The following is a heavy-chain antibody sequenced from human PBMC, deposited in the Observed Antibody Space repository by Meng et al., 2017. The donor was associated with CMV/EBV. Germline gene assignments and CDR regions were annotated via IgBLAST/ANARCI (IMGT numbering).Heavy chain of an antibody. CDR3: ARGPDSSGYYSVDY. CDR1: GFTFSSYS. D-gene: IGHD3-22*01. V-gene: IGHV3-21*01. J-gene: IGHJ4*02. Sequence: GSLRLSCAASGFTFSSYSMNWVRQAPGKGLEWVSSISNSSSYIYYADSVKGRFTISRDNAKNSLYLEMNSLRAEDTAVYYCARGPDSSGYYSVDYWGQGTLVTVSS. CDR2: ISNSSSYI.